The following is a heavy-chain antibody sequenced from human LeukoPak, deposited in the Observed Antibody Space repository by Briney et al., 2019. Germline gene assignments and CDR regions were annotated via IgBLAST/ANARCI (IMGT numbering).Heavy chain of an antibody. CDR2: ISGSGGST. V-gene: IGHV3-23*01. Sequence: GGSLRLSCAASGFTFSSYAMSWVRQAPGKGLEWVSAISGSGGSTYYADSVKGRFTISRDNSKNTLYLQMNSLRAEDTAVYYCAKAPLLWFGEYYFDYWGQGTLVNVSS. J-gene: IGHJ4*02. D-gene: IGHD3-10*01. CDR1: GFTFSSYA. CDR3: AKAPLLWFGEYYFDY.